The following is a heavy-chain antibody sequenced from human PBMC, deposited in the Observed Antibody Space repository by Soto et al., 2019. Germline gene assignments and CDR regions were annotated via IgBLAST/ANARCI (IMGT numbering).Heavy chain of an antibody. J-gene: IGHJ4*02. CDR1: CGSISSGGYY. CDR3: AREGGAFGS. D-gene: IGHD3-16*01. CDR2: IFYSGST. V-gene: IGHV4-31*03. Sequence: QVQLQESGPGLVKPSQTMSLTCTVTCGSISSGGYYWTWIRQHPGKGLEYIGYIFYSGSTYYHPSLMSRVTIPVDTSKNQFSLKLSSVTAADTAVYYCAREGGAFGSWGQGNLVTVPS.